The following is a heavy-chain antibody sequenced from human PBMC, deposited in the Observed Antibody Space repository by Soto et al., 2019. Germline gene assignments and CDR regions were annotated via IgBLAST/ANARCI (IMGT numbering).Heavy chain of an antibody. Sequence: SETLSLTCAVYGGSFSGYYWSWIRQPPGKGLEWIGEINHSGSTNYNPSLKSRVTISVDTSKNQFSLKLSSVTAADTAVYYCARLKKGDTAMANYYYYGMDVWGQGTTVTVSS. D-gene: IGHD5-18*01. CDR1: GGSFSGYY. CDR3: ARLKKGDTAMANYYYYGMDV. V-gene: IGHV4-34*01. CDR2: INHSGST. J-gene: IGHJ6*02.